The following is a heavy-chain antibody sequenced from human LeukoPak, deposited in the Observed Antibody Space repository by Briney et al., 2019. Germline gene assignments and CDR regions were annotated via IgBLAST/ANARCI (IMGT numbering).Heavy chain of an antibody. CDR2: ISGSGGST. Sequence: GGSLRLSCAASGFTFSSCAMSWVRQAPGKGLEWVSAISGSGGSTYYADSVKGRFTISRDNSKNTLYLQMNSLRAEDTAVYYCAKERMGITIFGVVGYWGQGTLVTVSS. V-gene: IGHV3-23*01. D-gene: IGHD3-3*01. CDR3: AKERMGITIFGVVGY. CDR1: GFTFSSCA. J-gene: IGHJ4*02.